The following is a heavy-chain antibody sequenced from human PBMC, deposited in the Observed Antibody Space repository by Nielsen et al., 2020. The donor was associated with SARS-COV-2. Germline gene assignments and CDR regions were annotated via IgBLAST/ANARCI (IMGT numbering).Heavy chain of an antibody. V-gene: IGHV4-34*01. CDR3: ARGRYYYDSSGHQEYYFDY. CDR1: GGSISSYY. Sequence: SETLSLTCTVSGGSISSYYWSWIRQPPGKGLEWIGEINHSGSTNYNPSLKSRVTISVDTSKNQFSLKLSSVTAADTAVYYCARGRYYYDSSGHQEYYFDYWGQGTLVTVSS. J-gene: IGHJ4*02. CDR2: INHSGST. D-gene: IGHD3-22*01.